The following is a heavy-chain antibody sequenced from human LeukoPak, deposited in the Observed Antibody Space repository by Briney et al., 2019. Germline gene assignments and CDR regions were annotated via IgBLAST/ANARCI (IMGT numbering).Heavy chain of an antibody. V-gene: IGHV3-15*01. CDR3: TTEDFNYDQYYFDY. J-gene: IGHJ4*02. D-gene: IGHD3-22*01. Sequence: PGGSLRLSCAASGFTFSSYSMSWVRQAPGKGLEWVGRIKSKTDGGTTDYAAPVKGRFTTSRDDSKNTLYLQMNSLKTEDTAVYYCTTEDFNYDQYYFDYWGQGTLVTVSS. CDR2: IKSKTDGGTT. CDR1: GFTFSSYS.